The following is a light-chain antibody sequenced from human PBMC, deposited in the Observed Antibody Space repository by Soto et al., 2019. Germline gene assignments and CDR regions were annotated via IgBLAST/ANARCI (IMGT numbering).Light chain of an antibody. CDR1: QSISNN. V-gene: IGKV3-15*01. CDR2: GSS. Sequence: EIVRAQSPASLCVSPGERATLFCRSSQSISNNLAWYQQKPGQAPRLLIYGSSTRATGIPARFSGSGSGTEFTLTISSLQSEDFAVYYCQQYNKWPPWTFGQGTKVDIK. J-gene: IGKJ1*01. CDR3: QQYNKWPPWT.